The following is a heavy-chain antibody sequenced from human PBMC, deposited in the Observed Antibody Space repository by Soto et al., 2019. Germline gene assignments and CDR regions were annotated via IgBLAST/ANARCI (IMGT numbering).Heavy chain of an antibody. J-gene: IGHJ6*02. CDR3: AKDDRLYDSSGRQSMDV. CDR2: ISYHESNE. CDR1: GFTFSNYG. V-gene: IGHV3-30*18. D-gene: IGHD3-22*01. Sequence: AGSLRLSCSASGFTFSNYGMHWGRHGPGKGLEWVAVISYHESNEYYPEFVKGRFTISRDNYKNTLYLQMNSLSAADKDVYYCAKDDRLYDSSGRQSMDVWGQGTKVTVSS.